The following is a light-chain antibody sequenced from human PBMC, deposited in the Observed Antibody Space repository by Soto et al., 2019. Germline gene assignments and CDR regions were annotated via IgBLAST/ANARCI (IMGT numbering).Light chain of an antibody. CDR1: QSISTY. CDR3: QQTYINSRT. CDR2: AAI. Sequence: DIHMTQSPSSLSASVGDRITITCRASQSISTYLNWYQQKPGKAPKLLIFAAISLQSGVPSRFSGRGSGTDFTLTISSLQPEDFATYSCQQTYINSRTFGQGPRWKSN. V-gene: IGKV1-39*01. J-gene: IGKJ1*01.